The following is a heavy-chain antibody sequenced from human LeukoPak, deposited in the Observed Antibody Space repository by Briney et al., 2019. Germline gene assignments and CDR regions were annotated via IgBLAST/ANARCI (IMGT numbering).Heavy chain of an antibody. Sequence: ASVKVSCKASGGTFSSYAISWVRQAPGQGLEWMGGIIPIFGTANYAQRFQGRVTITTDESTSTAYMELSSLRSEDTAVYYCARWRDNLYYYDSSGYYYRDWGQGTLVTVSS. CDR2: IIPIFGTA. D-gene: IGHD3-22*01. V-gene: IGHV1-69*05. J-gene: IGHJ4*02. CDR1: GGTFSSYA. CDR3: ARWRDNLYYYDSSGYYYRD.